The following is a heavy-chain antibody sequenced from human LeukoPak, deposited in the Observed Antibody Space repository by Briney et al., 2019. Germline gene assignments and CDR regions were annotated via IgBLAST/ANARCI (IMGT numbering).Heavy chain of an antibody. CDR3: ARGGGYDRAFDI. D-gene: IGHD5-12*01. CDR2: IYYSGST. J-gene: IGHJ3*02. CDR1: GGSISSYY. Sequence: PSETLSLTCTVSGGSISSYYWSWIRQPPGKGLEWIGYIYYSGSTNYNPSLKSRVTISVDTSKNQFSLKLSSVTAADTAVYYCARGGGYDRAFDIWGQGTMVTVSS. V-gene: IGHV4-59*12.